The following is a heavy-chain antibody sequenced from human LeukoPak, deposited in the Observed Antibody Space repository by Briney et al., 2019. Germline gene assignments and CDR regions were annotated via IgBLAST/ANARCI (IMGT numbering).Heavy chain of an antibody. CDR1: GYTFTSYD. Sequence: ASVKVSCKASGYTFTSYDINWVRQATGQGLEWMGWMNPNSGNTGYAQKFQGRVTMTRNTSIGTAYMELSSLRSEDTAVYYCARGEFLRGTDENWFDHWGQGTLVTVSS. J-gene: IGHJ5*02. CDR2: MNPNSGNT. CDR3: ARGEFLRGTDENWFDH. V-gene: IGHV1-8*01. D-gene: IGHD1/OR15-1a*01.